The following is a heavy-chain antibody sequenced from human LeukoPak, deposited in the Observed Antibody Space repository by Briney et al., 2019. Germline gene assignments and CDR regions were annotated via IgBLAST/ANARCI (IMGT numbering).Heavy chain of an antibody. Sequence: PGGSLRLSCAASGFTFSSYWMHWVRQAPGKGLVWVSSISSSSSYIYYADSVKGRFTISRDNAKNSLYLQMNSLRAEDTAVYYCATGFRAAAAVLPNDYWGQGTLVTVSS. D-gene: IGHD6-13*01. V-gene: IGHV3-21*01. CDR2: ISSSSSYI. J-gene: IGHJ4*02. CDR3: ATGFRAAAAVLPNDY. CDR1: GFTFSSYW.